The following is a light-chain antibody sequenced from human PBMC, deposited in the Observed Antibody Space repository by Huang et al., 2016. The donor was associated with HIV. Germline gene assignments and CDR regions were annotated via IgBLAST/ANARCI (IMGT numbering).Light chain of an antibody. CDR3: QQYNDWPLT. J-gene: IGKJ4*01. V-gene: IGKV3-15*01. CDR2: DAS. CDR1: QSVSNY. Sequence: EIVMTQSPATLSVSPGERATLSCRASQSVSNYLAWYQRKPGQAPRLLIYDASTGASGIPARFSGSGSGTEFTLTISSLQSEDSAVYYCQQYNDWPLTFGGGTKVEIK.